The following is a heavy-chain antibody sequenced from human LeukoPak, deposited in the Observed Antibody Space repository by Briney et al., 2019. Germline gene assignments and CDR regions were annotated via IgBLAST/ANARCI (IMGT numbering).Heavy chain of an antibody. CDR1: GGAISSYY. V-gene: IGHV4-59*01. J-gene: IGHJ4*02. Sequence: PSETLSLTCTVSGGAISSYYWSWVRQPPGKGLEWIGYIYYSGSTNYNPSLKSRVTISVDTSKNQFSLKLSSMTAADTAVYYCARDFSDGYNDRSFDYWGQGTLVTVSS. CDR2: IYYSGST. D-gene: IGHD5-24*01. CDR3: ARDFSDGYNDRSFDY.